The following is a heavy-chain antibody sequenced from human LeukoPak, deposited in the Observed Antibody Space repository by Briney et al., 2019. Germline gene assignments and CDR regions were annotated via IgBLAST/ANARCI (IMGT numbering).Heavy chain of an antibody. J-gene: IGHJ4*02. V-gene: IGHV1-18*01. CDR3: ARSGYGYGSHYFDY. CDR2: ISAYNGNT. D-gene: IGHD3-10*01. Sequence: GASVKVSCKSSGYTFTSYGISWVRQAAGQGLDGLGWISAYNGNTNYAQKLQGRVTMTTDTSTSTAYMELRSLRSDDTAVYYCARSGYGYGSHYFDYWGQGTLVTVSS. CDR1: GYTFTSYG.